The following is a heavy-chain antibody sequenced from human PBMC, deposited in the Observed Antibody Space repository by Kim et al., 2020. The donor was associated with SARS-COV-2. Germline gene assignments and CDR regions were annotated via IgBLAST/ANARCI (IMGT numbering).Heavy chain of an antibody. Sequence: SETLSLTCTVSGYSISSGYYWGWIRQPPGKGLEWIGSIYHSGSTYYNPSLKSRVTISVDTSKNQFSLKLSSVTAADTAVYYCARDGSGSDYLHYFDYCGQGTLITVST. J-gene: IGHJ4*01. CDR2: IYHSGST. CDR3: ARDGSGSDYLHYFDY. D-gene: IGHD3-10*01. V-gene: IGHV4-38-2*02. CDR1: GYSISSGYY.